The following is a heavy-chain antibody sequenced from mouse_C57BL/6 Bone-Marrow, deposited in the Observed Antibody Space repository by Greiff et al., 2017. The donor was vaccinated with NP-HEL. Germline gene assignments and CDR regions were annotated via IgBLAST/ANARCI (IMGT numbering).Heavy chain of an antibody. V-gene: IGHV1-54*01. D-gene: IGHD1-1*01. CDR2: INPGSGGT. CDR1: GYAFTNYL. Sequence: QVQLQQSGAELVRPGTSVKVSCKASGYAFTNYLIEWVKQRPGQGLEWIGVINPGSGGTNYNEKFKGKATLTADKSSSTAYMQLSSLTSEDSAVYFCARGIYYYGSSLFAYWGQGTLVTVSA. CDR3: ARGIYYYGSSLFAY. J-gene: IGHJ3*01.